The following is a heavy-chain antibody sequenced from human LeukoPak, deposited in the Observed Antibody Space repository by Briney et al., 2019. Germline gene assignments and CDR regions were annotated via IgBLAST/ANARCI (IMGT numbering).Heavy chain of an antibody. D-gene: IGHD2-15*01. V-gene: IGHV5-51*01. CDR2: IYPGDSDT. CDR3: ARQEVGYCSGGSCYLFDY. J-gene: IGHJ4*02. CDR1: GYSFTSYW. Sequence: GESLKISCKGSGYSFTSYWIGWVRQMPGKGLEWMGIIYPGDSDTRYSPSFQGQVTISADKSISTAYLQWSSLKASDTAMYYCARQEVGYCSGGSCYLFDYWGQGTLVTVSS.